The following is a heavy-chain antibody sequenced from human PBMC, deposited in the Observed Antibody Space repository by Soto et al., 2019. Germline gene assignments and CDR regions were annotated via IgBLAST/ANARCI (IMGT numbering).Heavy chain of an antibody. CDR1: GYTFTSYG. D-gene: IGHD5-18*01. CDR3: ARDQFDSYGPKGGLDY. CDR2: ISAYNGNT. Sequence: QVQLVQSGAEVKKPGASVKVSCKASGYTFTSYGISWVRQAPGQGLAWMGWISAYNGNTNYAQKLQGRVTMTTDTSTSTAYMEVRSLGSDDTAVYYCARDQFDSYGPKGGLDYWGQGTLVTVSS. V-gene: IGHV1-18*01. J-gene: IGHJ4*02.